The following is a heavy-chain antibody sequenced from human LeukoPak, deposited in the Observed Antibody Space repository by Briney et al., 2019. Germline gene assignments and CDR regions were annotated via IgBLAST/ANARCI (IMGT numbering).Heavy chain of an antibody. V-gene: IGHV3-21*01. Sequence: GGSLRLSCAASGFTFSSYSMNWVRQAPGKGLEWVSSISSSSSYIYYADSVKGRFTISRDNAKNSLYLQMNSLRAEDTAVYYCARGGKQLLVFDYWGQGTLVTVSS. J-gene: IGHJ4*02. D-gene: IGHD5-18*01. CDR2: ISSSSSYI. CDR3: ARGGKQLLVFDY. CDR1: GFTFSSYS.